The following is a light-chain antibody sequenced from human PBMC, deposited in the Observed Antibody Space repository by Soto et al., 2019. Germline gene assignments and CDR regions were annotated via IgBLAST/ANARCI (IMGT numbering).Light chain of an antibody. Sequence: QSALTQSSSASASLGSSVKLTCTLSSGHSSYIIAWHQQQPGKAPRYLMKLEGSGSYNKGSGVPDRFSGSSSGADRYLTISNLQSEDEADYYCETWDSAVVFGGGTKLTVL. J-gene: IGLJ2*01. CDR1: SGHSSYI. V-gene: IGLV4-60*03. CDR3: ETWDSAVV. CDR2: LEGSGSY.